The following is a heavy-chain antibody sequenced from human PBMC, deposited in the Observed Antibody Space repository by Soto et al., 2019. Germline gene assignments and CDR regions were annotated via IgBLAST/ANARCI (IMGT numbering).Heavy chain of an antibody. Sequence: PSETLSLTCTVSGDSISSSNYYRAWIRQVPGKGLEWIGSIHYTGTTYYNPSLQSRVAIFEDTSKHQFSLKLSSVTAADTAVYYCAKLPLADYGGIFDPWGQGALVTVSS. J-gene: IGHJ5*02. CDR2: IHYTGTT. CDR3: AKLPLADYGGIFDP. D-gene: IGHD4-17*01. V-gene: IGHV4-39*07. CDR1: GDSISSSNYY.